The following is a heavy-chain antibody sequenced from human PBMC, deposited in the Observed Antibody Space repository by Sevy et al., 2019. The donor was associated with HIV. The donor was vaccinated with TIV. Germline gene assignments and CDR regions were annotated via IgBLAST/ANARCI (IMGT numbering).Heavy chain of an antibody. CDR1: GGSISSSSYY. V-gene: IGHV4-39*01. J-gene: IGHJ6*02. CDR2: IYYSGST. CDR3: ARGALYYYYGMDV. Sequence: SETLSLTCTVSGGSISSSSYYWGWIRQPPGKGLEWIGSIYYSGSTYYNPSLKSRVTISVATSKNQFSLKLSSVTAADAAVYYCARGALYYYYGMDVWGQGTTVTVSS. D-gene: IGHD1-26*01.